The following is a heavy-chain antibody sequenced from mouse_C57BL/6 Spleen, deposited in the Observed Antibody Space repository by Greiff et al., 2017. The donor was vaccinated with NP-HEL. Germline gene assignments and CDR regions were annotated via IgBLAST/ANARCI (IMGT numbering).Heavy chain of an antibody. CDR1: GYTFTDYY. CDR2: IYPGSGNT. D-gene: IGHD2-2*01. CDR3: ARGDGYDYWYFDV. V-gene: IGHV1-76*01. J-gene: IGHJ1*03. Sequence: VQLQQSGAELVRPGASVKLSCKASGYTFTDYYINWVKQRPGQGLEWIARIYPGSGNTYYNEKFKGKATLTAEKSSSTAYMQLSSLTSEDSAVYFCARGDGYDYWYFDVWGTGTTVTVSS.